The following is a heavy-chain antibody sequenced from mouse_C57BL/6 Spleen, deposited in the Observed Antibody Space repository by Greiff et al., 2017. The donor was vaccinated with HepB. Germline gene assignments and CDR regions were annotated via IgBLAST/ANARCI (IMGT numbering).Heavy chain of an antibody. CDR1: GYTFTSYW. Sequence: QVHVKQPGAELVRPGSSVKLSCKASGYTFTSYWMHWVKQRPIQGLEWIGNIDPSDSETHYNQKFKDKATLTVDKSSSTSYMQLSSLTSEDSAVYYCARARIYYDYSYAMDYWGQGTSVTVSS. J-gene: IGHJ4*01. D-gene: IGHD2-4*01. V-gene: IGHV1-52*01. CDR2: IDPSDSET. CDR3: ARARIYYDYSYAMDY.